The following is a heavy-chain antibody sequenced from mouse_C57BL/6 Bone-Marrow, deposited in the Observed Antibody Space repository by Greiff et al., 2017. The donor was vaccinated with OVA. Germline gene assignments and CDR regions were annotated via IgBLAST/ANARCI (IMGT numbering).Heavy chain of an antibody. V-gene: IGHV1-64*01. CDR3: ARKPCYGFDY. CDR2: IHPNSAST. CDR1: GYTFTSYW. Sequence: VQLQPPGAELVKPGASVTLSCKASGYTFTSYWMHWVKPRPGQGLEWIGMIHPNSASTNYNEKFKSKATLTVDKSSSTAYMQLSSLTSEDSAVYYCARKPCYGFDYWGQGTTLTVSS. D-gene: IGHD1-1*01. J-gene: IGHJ2*01.